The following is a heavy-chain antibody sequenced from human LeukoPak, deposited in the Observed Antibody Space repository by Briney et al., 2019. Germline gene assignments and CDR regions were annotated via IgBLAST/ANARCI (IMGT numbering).Heavy chain of an antibody. CDR1: GFSFGSFG. V-gene: IGHV3-30*03. CDR2: ISHEGSFQ. J-gene: IGHJ4*02. D-gene: IGHD6-19*01. Sequence: GGSLRLSCAASGFSFGSFGIHWVRQAPGKGLEWVAVISHEGSFQSYAESVKGRFTISRDNSKNMVFLQMNSLTSEDTAVYYCARTRQQWQVLDYWGQGTLVTVSS. CDR3: ARTRQQWQVLDY.